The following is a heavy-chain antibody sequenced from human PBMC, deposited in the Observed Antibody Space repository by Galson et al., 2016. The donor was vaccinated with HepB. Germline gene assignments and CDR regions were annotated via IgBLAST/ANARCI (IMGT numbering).Heavy chain of an antibody. V-gene: IGHV1-2*02. J-gene: IGHJ4*02. CDR1: GYILTGYY. CDR3: ARLRRIVTTGSWSSPSYFDY. D-gene: IGHD1-26*01. CDR2: IDPRSGGT. Sequence: SCKASGYILTGYYVHWVRQAPGQGLEWMGWIDPRSGGTIYAENFQGRVTMTRDTSINTAYMELSRLRSADTAVYYCARLRRIVTTGSWSSPSYFDYWGQGTLVTVSS.